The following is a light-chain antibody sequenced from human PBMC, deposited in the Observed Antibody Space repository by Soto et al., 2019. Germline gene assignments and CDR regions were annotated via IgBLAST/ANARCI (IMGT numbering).Light chain of an antibody. CDR2: GAS. CDR3: QQRSNWPRT. CDR1: QSISSSF. J-gene: IGKJ5*01. V-gene: IGKV3D-20*02. Sequence: IVLTHSPGIFSLSPGQRSSLSCWASQSISSSFLAWYQQKPGQAPRLLIYGASSRATGIPARFSGSGSGTDFTLTISSLEPEDFAVYYCQQRSNWPRTFGQGTRLENK.